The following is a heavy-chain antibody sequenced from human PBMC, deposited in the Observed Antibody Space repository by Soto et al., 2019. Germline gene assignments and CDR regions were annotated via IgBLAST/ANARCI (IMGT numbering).Heavy chain of an antibody. CDR1: GFNFDDYA. V-gene: IGHV3-9*01. J-gene: IGHJ4*02. CDR3: AKDRIAARSFAFDY. Sequence: SLRLSCAASGFNFDDYAMHWVRQAPGKGLEWVSGISWNSGDTDYVGSVKGRFTISRDNAKNSLYLQMNSLRPEDTAFYYCAKDRIAARSFAFDYWGQGTLVTVSS. CDR2: ISWNSGDT. D-gene: IGHD6-25*01.